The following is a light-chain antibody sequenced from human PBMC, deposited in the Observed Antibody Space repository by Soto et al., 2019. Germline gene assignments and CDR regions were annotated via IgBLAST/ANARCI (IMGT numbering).Light chain of an antibody. CDR2: EDD. CDR1: SSDVGNYNL. Sequence: QSVLTQPASVSGSPGQSITISCTGVSSDVGNYNLVSWYQQHPAKAPKLIIYEDDKRPSGVSNRFSGSKSGDTASLTISGLQAEDEAYYYCCSLLGSTTVFGGGTQVTVL. V-gene: IGLV2-23*01. J-gene: IGLJ7*01. CDR3: CSLLGSTTV.